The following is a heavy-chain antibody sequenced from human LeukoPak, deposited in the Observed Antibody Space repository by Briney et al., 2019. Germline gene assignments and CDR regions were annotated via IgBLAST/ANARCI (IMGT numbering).Heavy chain of an antibody. CDR2: ISTSGIYI. CDR1: GFTFSSYN. J-gene: IGHJ4*02. D-gene: IGHD2-2*01. V-gene: IGHV3-21*01. Sequence: GGSLRLSCAASGFTFSSYNMNWVRQAPGKGLEWVSSISTSGIYIYYADSLKGRFTISRDNAKNSLYLQMNSLRAEDTAVYYCAPHCSSTSCPDYWGQGTLVTVSS. CDR3: APHCSSTSCPDY.